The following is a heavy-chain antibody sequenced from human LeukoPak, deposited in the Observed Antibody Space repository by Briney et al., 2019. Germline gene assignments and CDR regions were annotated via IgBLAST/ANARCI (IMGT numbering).Heavy chain of an antibody. CDR3: ARADDSSSGYFDY. Sequence: PGGSLRLSCAASGFTFSSYAMSWVRQAPGKGLEWVSAISGSGSSTYYADSVKGRFTISRDNSKNTLYLQMNSLRAEDTAVYYCARADDSSSGYFDYWGQGTLVTVSS. CDR2: ISGSGSST. CDR1: GFTFSSYA. J-gene: IGHJ4*02. V-gene: IGHV3-23*01. D-gene: IGHD6-6*01.